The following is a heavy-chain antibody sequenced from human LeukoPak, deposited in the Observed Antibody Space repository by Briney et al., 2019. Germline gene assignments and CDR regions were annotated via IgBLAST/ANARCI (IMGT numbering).Heavy chain of an antibody. Sequence: GGSLRLSCAASGFTVSSNYMSWVRQAPVKGLEWVSVIYSGGSTYYADSVKGRFTISRDNSKNTLYLQMNSLRAEDTAVYYCARAALRAYYYYGLDVWGQGTTVTVSS. CDR1: GFTVSSNY. CDR3: ARAALRAYYYYGLDV. V-gene: IGHV3-53*01. CDR2: IYSGGST. D-gene: IGHD6-25*01. J-gene: IGHJ6*02.